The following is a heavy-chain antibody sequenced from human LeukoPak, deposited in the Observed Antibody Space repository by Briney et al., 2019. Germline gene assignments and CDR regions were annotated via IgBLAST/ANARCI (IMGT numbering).Heavy chain of an antibody. CDR2: ISGSGGST. CDR3: ARDGARPTVAKILDY. CDR1: GFTFSSYA. Sequence: PGGSLRLSCAASGFTFSSYAMSWVRQAPGKGLEWVSAISGSGGSTYYADSVKGRFTISRGNAKNSLYLQMNSLRAEDTAVYYCARDGARPTVAKILDYWGQGTLVTVSS. D-gene: IGHD4-23*01. J-gene: IGHJ4*02. V-gene: IGHV3-23*01.